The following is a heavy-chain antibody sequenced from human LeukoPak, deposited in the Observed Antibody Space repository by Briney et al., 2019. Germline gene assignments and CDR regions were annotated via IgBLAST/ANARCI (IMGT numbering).Heavy chain of an antibody. Sequence: SETLSLTCAVSGYSISSGYYWGWIRQPPGKGLEWIGSIYHSGSTHYNSSLESRITISVDTSKNQFSLKLSSVTAADTAVYYCARQWQSTGFDYWGQGTLVTVSS. CDR1: GYSISSGYY. CDR2: IYHSGST. D-gene: IGHD2-2*01. J-gene: IGHJ4*02. V-gene: IGHV4-38-2*01. CDR3: ARQWQSTGFDY.